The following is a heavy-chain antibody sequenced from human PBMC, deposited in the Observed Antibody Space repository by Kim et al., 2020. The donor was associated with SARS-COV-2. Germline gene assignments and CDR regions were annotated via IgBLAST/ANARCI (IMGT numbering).Heavy chain of an antibody. CDR3: AKKGGIGDYYDSSGDPYYYYGMDV. J-gene: IGHJ6*02. Sequence: GGSLRLSCAASGFTFSSYGMHWVRQAPGKGLEWVAVISYDGSNKYYADSVKGRFTISRDNSKNTLYLQMNSLRAEDTAVYYCAKKGGIGDYYDSSGDPYYYYGMDVWGQGTTVTVSS. CDR1: GFTFSSYG. V-gene: IGHV3-30*18. CDR2: ISYDGSNK. D-gene: IGHD3-22*01.